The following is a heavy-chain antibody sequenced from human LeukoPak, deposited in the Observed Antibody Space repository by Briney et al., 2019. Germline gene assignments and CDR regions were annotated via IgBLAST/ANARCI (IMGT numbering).Heavy chain of an antibody. CDR3: AKDLRGRLLRYFDY. Sequence: PGGSLRLSCAASRFTFSNYPMSFVRQAPGKGLEWVSTSGGGDGTYYAESVRGRFTISRDESKSTLYLQMSNLRAEDTAIYYCAKDLRGRLLRYFDYSGRGTLVTVSS. CDR2: SGGGDGT. V-gene: IGHV3-23*01. CDR1: RFTFSNYP. D-gene: IGHD3-16*01. J-gene: IGHJ4*02.